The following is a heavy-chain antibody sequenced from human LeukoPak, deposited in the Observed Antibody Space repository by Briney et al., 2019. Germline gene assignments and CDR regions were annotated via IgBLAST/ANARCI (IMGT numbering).Heavy chain of an antibody. CDR2: LYSGGST. V-gene: IGHV3-53*01. D-gene: IGHD3-3*02. J-gene: IGHJ2*01. CDR3: ARVGDHFHWYLDL. CDR1: GFTVSTNY. Sequence: GGSLRLSCAASGFTVSTNYMNWVRQAPGKGLEWVSILYSGGSTYYADSVEGRFIISRDSSKSTLSLQMNDLRAEDTAVYYCARVGDHFHWYLDLWGRGTLVTVSS.